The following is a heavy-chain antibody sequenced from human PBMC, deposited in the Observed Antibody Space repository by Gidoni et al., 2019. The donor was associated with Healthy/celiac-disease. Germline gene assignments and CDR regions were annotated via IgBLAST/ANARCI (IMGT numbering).Heavy chain of an antibody. V-gene: IGHV3-23*01. CDR1: GFTFSSYP. Sequence: EVQLLESGGGLVQPGGSLRLSCSASGFTFSSYPMSWVPPAPGKGLEWVSAISGSGGSTYYADSVKGRFTISRDNSKNTLYLQMNSLRAEDTAVYYCAKDQVVPAALILDYWGQGTLVTVSS. D-gene: IGHD2-2*01. CDR2: ISGSGGST. CDR3: AKDQVVPAALILDY. J-gene: IGHJ4*02.